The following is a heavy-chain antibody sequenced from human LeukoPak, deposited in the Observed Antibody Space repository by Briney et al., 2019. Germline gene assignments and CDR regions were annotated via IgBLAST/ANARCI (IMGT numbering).Heavy chain of an antibody. CDR3: ARVMSGLRSDYRELDFDY. V-gene: IGHV1-2*02. CDR1: GYTFTGYY. J-gene: IGHJ4*02. D-gene: IGHD3-3*01. Sequence: ASVKVSCKASGYTFTGYYMHWVRQAPGQGLEWMGWINPNSGGTNYAQKFQGRVTMTRDTSISTAYMELSRLRSDDTAVYYCARVMSGLRSDYRELDFDYWGQGTLVTVSS. CDR2: INPNSGGT.